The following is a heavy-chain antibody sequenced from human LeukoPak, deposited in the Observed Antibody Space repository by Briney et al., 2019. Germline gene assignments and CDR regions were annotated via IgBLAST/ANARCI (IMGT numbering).Heavy chain of an antibody. Sequence: ASVKVSCKVSGYTLTELSMHWVRQAPGKGLAWMGGFDPEDGETIYAQKFQGRVTMTEDTSTDTAYMELSSLRSEDTAVYYCATDRSGWYSAFDIWGQETMVTVSS. V-gene: IGHV1-24*01. D-gene: IGHD6-19*01. J-gene: IGHJ3*02. CDR2: FDPEDGET. CDR1: GYTLTELS. CDR3: ATDRSGWYSAFDI.